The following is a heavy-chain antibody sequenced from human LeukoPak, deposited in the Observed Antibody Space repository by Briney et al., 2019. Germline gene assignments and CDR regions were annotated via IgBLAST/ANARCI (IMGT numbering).Heavy chain of an antibody. CDR1: GFTFSSYS. CDR3: ARGPIIVGAKGYYFDY. CDR2: ISSSSSYI. Sequence: GGSLRLSCAASGFTFSSYSMNWVRQAPGKGLEWVSSISSSSSYIYYADSVKGRFTISRDNAKNSLYLQMNSLRAEDTAVYYCARGPIIVGAKGYYFDYWGQGTLVTVSS. D-gene: IGHD1-26*01. V-gene: IGHV3-21*01. J-gene: IGHJ4*02.